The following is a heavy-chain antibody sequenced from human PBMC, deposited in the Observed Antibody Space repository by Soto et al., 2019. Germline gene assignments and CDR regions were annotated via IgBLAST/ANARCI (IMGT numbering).Heavy chain of an antibody. J-gene: IGHJ5*02. CDR3: EQDSGAARGGRVRFDP. Sequence: GGSLRLSCAASGFTFSSYAMSWVRQAPGKGLEWVSAISGSGGNTYYADSVKGRFTISRDNSRKTLYLQMNSLRAEDTAVFYCEQDSGAARGGRVRFDPWGQGTLVTVSS. D-gene: IGHD2-15*01. CDR2: ISGSGGNT. CDR1: GFTFSSYA. V-gene: IGHV3-23*01.